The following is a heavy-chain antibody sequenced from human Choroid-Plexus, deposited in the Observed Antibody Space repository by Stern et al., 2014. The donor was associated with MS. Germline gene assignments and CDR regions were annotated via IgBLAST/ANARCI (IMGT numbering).Heavy chain of an antibody. Sequence: DQLVESGGGVVQPGRPLRLSCVASGFTFGSCAMHWVRQAPGKGLEWVAGLSYDGSNKYYADSLKGRFTISRDNSQNTLYMQMSSLRPEDTAVYYCAKDRQYLTYFFDHWGQGSLVTVSS. D-gene: IGHD2/OR15-2a*01. J-gene: IGHJ5*02. CDR3: AKDRQYLTYFFDH. CDR2: LSYDGSNK. CDR1: GFTFGSCA. V-gene: IGHV3-30*18.